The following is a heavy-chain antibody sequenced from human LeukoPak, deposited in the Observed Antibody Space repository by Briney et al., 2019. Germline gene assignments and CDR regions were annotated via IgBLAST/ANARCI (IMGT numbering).Heavy chain of an antibody. Sequence: GGSLRLSCAASGFTFSSYAMSWVRQAPGKGLEWVSAISGSGGSTYYADSVKGRFTISRDNSKNTLYLQMNSLRAEDTAVYYCAKGSRDYYYYYMDVWGKGTTVTVSS. CDR1: GFTFSSYA. D-gene: IGHD3-10*01. J-gene: IGHJ6*03. V-gene: IGHV3-23*01. CDR2: ISGSGGST. CDR3: AKGSRDYYYYYMDV.